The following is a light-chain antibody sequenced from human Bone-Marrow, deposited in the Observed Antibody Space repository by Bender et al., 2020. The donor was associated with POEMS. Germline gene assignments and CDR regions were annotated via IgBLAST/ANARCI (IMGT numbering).Light chain of an antibody. Sequence: SYELTQPPSVSVSPGQTARITCSGEALPKQYAYWYQQRPGQAPVQVIHKDSERPSGIPERFSGSSSGTTVTLTISGAQVEDEADYYCYSATDNNWVFGGGTKLTVL. J-gene: IGLJ3*02. CDR2: KDS. CDR1: ALPKQY. CDR3: YSATDNNWV. V-gene: IGLV3-27*01.